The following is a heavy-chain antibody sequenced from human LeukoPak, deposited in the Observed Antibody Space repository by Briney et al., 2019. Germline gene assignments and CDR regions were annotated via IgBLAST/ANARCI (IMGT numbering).Heavy chain of an antibody. CDR1: GGSISTYY. Sequence: SETLSLTCTVSGGSISTYYWTWIRQPPGKGLEWIGYIYYSGSTNYNPSLKSRVTISVDTSKNQFSLKLSSVTAADTAVYYCARERLLFKGYSSSVGYYMDVWGKGTTVTVSS. V-gene: IGHV4-59*01. D-gene: IGHD6-6*01. J-gene: IGHJ6*03. CDR3: ARERLLFKGYSSSVGYYMDV. CDR2: IYYSGST.